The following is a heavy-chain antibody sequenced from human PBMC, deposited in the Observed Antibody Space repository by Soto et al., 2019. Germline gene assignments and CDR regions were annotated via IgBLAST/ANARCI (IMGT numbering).Heavy chain of an antibody. D-gene: IGHD3-3*01. Sequence: GGSLRLSCAASGFTFSSYAMTWVRQAPGKGLEWVSAILYDGASKYYADSVKGRFTISRDNAKNSLYLQMNSLRDEDTAVYYCARESRFLEWLSLNWFDPWGQGTLVTVSS. CDR2: ILYDGASK. CDR3: ARESRFLEWLSLNWFDP. CDR1: GFTFSSYA. V-gene: IGHV3-23*01. J-gene: IGHJ5*02.